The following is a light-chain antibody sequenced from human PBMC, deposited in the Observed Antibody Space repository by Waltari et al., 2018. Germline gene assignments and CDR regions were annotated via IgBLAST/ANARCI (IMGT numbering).Light chain of an antibody. Sequence: EIMLTQSPGTLSLSPGERATLSCRASPSISRFLAWYQQKPGQAPRLLIYAASTRATGIPDRFSGSGSGTDFSLTISRLEPEDIAVYYCQKYGSLPATFGQGTKVEIK. V-gene: IGKV3-20*01. J-gene: IGKJ1*01. CDR1: PSISRF. CDR2: AAS. CDR3: QKYGSLPAT.